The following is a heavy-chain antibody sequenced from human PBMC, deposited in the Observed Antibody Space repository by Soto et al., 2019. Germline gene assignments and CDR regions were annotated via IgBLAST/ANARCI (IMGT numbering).Heavy chain of an antibody. CDR2: TYYRSRWYN. V-gene: IGHV6-1*01. CDR1: GDSVSSNSAA. Sequence: SQTLSLTCAISGDSVSSNSAAWNRIRQSPSRGLEWLGRTYYRSRWYNDYAVTVKSRITVNTNTSNNQFSLHLNSVTPEDIAVYYWAISTSPQWYHFDHWGKGTTVTVSS. D-gene: IGHD1-1*01. CDR3: AISTSPQWYHFDH. J-gene: IGHJ6*04.